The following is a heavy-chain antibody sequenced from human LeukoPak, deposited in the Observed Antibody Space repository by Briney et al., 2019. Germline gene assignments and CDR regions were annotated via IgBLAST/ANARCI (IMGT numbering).Heavy chain of an antibody. V-gene: IGHV3-74*01. Sequence: GGSLRLSCAASGFTFSSYWMHWVRQAPGKGLVWVSRINTDGSSTSYADSVKGRFTISRDNAKNTLYLQMNSLRAEDTAVYYCARPVLLWFGEFNDAFDIWGQGTMVTVSS. J-gene: IGHJ3*02. CDR3: ARPVLLWFGEFNDAFDI. CDR2: INTDGSST. CDR1: GFTFSSYW. D-gene: IGHD3-10*01.